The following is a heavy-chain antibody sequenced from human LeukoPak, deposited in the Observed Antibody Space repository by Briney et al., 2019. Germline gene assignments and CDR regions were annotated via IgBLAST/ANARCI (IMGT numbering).Heavy chain of an antibody. J-gene: IGHJ6*03. CDR1: GYTFTSYA. D-gene: IGHD6-19*01. V-gene: IGHV7-4-1*02. Sequence: PGASVTVSCKASGYTFTSYAMNWVRQAPGQGLEWMGWINTNTGNPTYAQGFTGRFVFSLDTSVSTAYLQISSLKAEDTAVYYCAREMGSGWAYYYYYMDVWGKGTTVTVSS. CDR3: AREMGSGWAYYYYYMDV. CDR2: INTNTGNP.